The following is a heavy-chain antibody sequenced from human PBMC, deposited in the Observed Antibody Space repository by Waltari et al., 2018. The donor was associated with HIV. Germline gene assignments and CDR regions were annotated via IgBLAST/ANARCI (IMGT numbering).Heavy chain of an antibody. Sequence: QLHLQESGPGLVTSSETLSLTCTVSGGYISGGPYYWSWIRQPPGKGLEWLGSVFYTGSLFHSGTTYYNPSFAGRVTISVDTYKNDFSLQLESMNTTDIAVYYCTRGGRDETSGWSNYWGQGTLVTVSS. CDR3: TRGGRDETSGWSNY. CDR2: LFHSGTT. D-gene: IGHD6-19*01. V-gene: IGHV4-39*02. CDR1: GGYISGGPYY. J-gene: IGHJ4*02.